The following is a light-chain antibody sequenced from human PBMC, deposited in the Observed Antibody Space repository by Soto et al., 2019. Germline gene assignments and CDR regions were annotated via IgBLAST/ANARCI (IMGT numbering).Light chain of an antibody. CDR2: DAF. V-gene: IGKV3-15*01. Sequence: EKVMTQSAGTLSVSPGERATLSCSASQNVKTRLAWYQQKPGQAPRLLIYDAFTRATGIPARFSGSASGTEFTLTISSLQSEDFAVYYCQQYDAWPLTFGGRTKVEIK. J-gene: IGKJ4*01. CDR3: QQYDAWPLT. CDR1: QNVKTR.